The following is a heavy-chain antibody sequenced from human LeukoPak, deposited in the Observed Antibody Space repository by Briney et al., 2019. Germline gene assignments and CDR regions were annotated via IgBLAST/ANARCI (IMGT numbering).Heavy chain of an antibody. V-gene: IGHV4-30-2*01. CDR1: GGSISSGGYS. Sequence: PSETLSLTCAVSGGSISSGGYSWSWIRQPPGKGLEWIGYIYHSGSTYCNPSLKSRVTISVDRSKNQFSLKLSSVTAADTAVYYCARGSLAAAGKYNWFDPWGQGTLVTVSS. CDR2: IYHSGST. CDR3: ARGSLAAAGKYNWFDP. J-gene: IGHJ5*02. D-gene: IGHD6-13*01.